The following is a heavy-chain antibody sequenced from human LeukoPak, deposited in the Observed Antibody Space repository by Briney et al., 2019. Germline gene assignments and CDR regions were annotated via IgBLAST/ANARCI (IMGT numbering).Heavy chain of an antibody. J-gene: IGHJ6*03. Sequence: GASVKVSCKASGYTFTSYYMHCVRQAPGQGLEWMGIINPSGGSTSYAQKFQGRVTMTRDTSTSTVYMELSSLRSEDTAVYYCARDSNRFLEWLLYWDYYYYYMDVWGKGTTVTVSS. CDR2: INPSGGST. D-gene: IGHD3-3*01. CDR3: ARDSNRFLEWLLYWDYYYYYMDV. V-gene: IGHV1-46*01. CDR1: GYTFTSYY.